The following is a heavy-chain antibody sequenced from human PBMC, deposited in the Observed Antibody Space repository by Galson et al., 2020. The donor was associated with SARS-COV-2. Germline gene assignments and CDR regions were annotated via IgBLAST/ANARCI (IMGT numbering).Heavy chain of an antibody. CDR3: ARGFDY. V-gene: IGHV4-59*01. CDR1: GGSISSYY. CDR2: IYYSGNT. Sequence: SETLSLTCTVSGGSISSYYWSWIRQPPGKGLEWIGYIYYSGNTNYNPSLKSRVTISVDTSKNQFSLKLSSVTGADTAVYYCARGFDYWGQGTLVTVSS. J-gene: IGHJ4*02.